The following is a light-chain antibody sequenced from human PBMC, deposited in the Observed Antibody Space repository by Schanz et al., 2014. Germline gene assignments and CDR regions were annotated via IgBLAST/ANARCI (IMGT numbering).Light chain of an antibody. V-gene: IGLV2-14*03. Sequence: QSALTQPASVSGSPGQSITISCTGTSSDVGGYNYVSWYQQYPGKAPKLMIYDVSNRPSGVSNRFSGSKSGNTASLTISGLQADDEADYYCCSYIGTNHLVLFGGGTKVTVL. CDR1: SSDVGGYNY. CDR3: CSYIGTNHLVL. CDR2: DVS. J-gene: IGLJ3*02.